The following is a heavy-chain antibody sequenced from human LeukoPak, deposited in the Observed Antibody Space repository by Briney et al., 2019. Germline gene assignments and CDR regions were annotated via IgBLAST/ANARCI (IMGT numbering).Heavy chain of an antibody. CDR3: AGVYSSSSFEGYCYYYMDV. CDR2: IYTSGST. D-gene: IGHD6-6*01. CDR1: GGSISSGSYY. J-gene: IGHJ6*03. Sequence: SETLSLTCTVSGGSISSGSYYWSWIRQPAGKGLEWIGRIYTSGSTNYNPSLKSRVTISVDTSKNQFSLKLSSVTAADTAVYYCAGVYSSSSFEGYCYYYMDVWGKGTTVTVSS. V-gene: IGHV4-61*02.